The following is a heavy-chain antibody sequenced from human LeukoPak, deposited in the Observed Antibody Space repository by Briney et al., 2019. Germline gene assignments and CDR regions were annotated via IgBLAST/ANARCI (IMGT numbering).Heavy chain of an antibody. CDR1: GFTFSSYW. D-gene: IGHD6-13*01. CDR2: IKSKTDGGTT. CDR3: TTISSSSYYFDY. Sequence: GGSLRLSCAASGFTFSSYWMSWVRQAPGKGLGWVGRIKSKTDGGTTDYAAPVKGRFTISRDDSKNTLYLQMNSLKTEDTAVYYCTTISSSSYYFDYWGQGTLVTVSS. V-gene: IGHV3-15*01. J-gene: IGHJ4*02.